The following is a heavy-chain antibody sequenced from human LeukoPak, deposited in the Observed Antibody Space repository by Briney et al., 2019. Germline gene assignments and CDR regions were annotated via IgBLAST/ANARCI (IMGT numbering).Heavy chain of an antibody. CDR2: ISSGSDYI. CDR1: GFTFSRYS. D-gene: IGHD2-2*01. CDR3: TRDLSLGMPRGFDY. J-gene: IGHJ4*02. Sequence: GGSLRLSCAASGFTFSRYSMNWVRQAPGKGLEWVSTISSGSDYIYHADSIKGRFTISRDNGKNSLYLQMNSLRADDTAVYYCTRDLSLGMPRGFDYWGQGTLVTVSS. V-gene: IGHV3-21*01.